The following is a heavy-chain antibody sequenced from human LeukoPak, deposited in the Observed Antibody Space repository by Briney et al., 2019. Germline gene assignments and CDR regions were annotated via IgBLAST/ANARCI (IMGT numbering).Heavy chain of an antibody. Sequence: SETLSLTCAVSGGSISSGGYSWSWIRQPPGKGLEWIGYIYHSGSTYYNPSLKSRVTISVDTSKNQFSLKLSSVTAADTAVYYCARSPGIAVARYFQHWGQGTLVTVSS. CDR2: IYHSGST. J-gene: IGHJ1*01. D-gene: IGHD6-19*01. CDR3: ARSPGIAVARYFQH. CDR1: GGSISSGGYS. V-gene: IGHV4-30-2*02.